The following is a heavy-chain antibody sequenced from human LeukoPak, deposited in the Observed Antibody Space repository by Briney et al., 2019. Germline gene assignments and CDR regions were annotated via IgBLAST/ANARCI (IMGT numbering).Heavy chain of an antibody. V-gene: IGHV4-39*01. CDR1: GGSISSSSYY. CDR2: IYYSGRT. Sequence: SETLSLTCTVSGGSISSSSYYWGWIRQPPGKGLEWIGSIYYSGRTYYNTSLKSRVTISVDTSKDQFSLKLSSVTAADTAVYYCARREVLAARLDYWGQGTLVTVSS. D-gene: IGHD6-6*01. J-gene: IGHJ4*02. CDR3: ARREVLAARLDY.